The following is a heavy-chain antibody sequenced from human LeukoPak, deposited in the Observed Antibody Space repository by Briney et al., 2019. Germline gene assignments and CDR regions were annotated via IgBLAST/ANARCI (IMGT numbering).Heavy chain of an antibody. CDR1: GYTFTSYG. D-gene: IGHD5-12*01. J-gene: IGHJ3*02. Sequence: EASVKVSCKASGYTFTSYGISWVRQAPGQGLEWMGWISAYNGNTNYAQKLQGRVTMTTDISTSTAYMELRSLRSDDTAVYYCARDRYLRGYSGYEPLRIWGQGTMVTVSS. CDR3: ARDRYLRGYSGYEPLRI. CDR2: ISAYNGNT. V-gene: IGHV1-18*01.